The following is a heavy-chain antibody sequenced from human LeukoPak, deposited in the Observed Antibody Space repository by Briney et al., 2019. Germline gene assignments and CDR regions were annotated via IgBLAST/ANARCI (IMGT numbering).Heavy chain of an antibody. CDR2: IHPRDSDI. CDR3: ARMIGLGEVSPYFDY. J-gene: IGHJ4*02. CDR1: GYSFTTYW. Sequence: GESLQISCKASGYSFTTYWIAWVRQVPGKGLEWMGIIHPRDSDIRYNPPFQGQVTISADKSISTAYLQWNSLKASDTAMYYCARMIGLGEVSPYFDYWGQGSLVTVSS. D-gene: IGHD3-16*01. V-gene: IGHV5-51*01.